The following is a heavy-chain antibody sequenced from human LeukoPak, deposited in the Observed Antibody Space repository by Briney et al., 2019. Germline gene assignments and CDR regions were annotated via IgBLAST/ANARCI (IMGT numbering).Heavy chain of an antibody. D-gene: IGHD6-19*01. J-gene: IGHJ4*02. V-gene: IGHV3-48*03. CDR3: ARVTRYRSGWFDY. CDR1: GFTFSSYE. Sequence: GGSLRLSCAASGFTFSSYEMNWVRQAPGKGLEWISYISSSGSTIYYADSVKGRLTISRDNAKNSLYLQMNSLRAEDTAVYYCARVTRYRSGWFDYWGQGTLVTVSS. CDR2: ISSSGSTI.